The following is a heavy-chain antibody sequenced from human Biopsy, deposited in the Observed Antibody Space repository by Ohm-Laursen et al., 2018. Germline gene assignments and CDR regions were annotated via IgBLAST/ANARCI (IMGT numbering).Heavy chain of an antibody. V-gene: IGHV1-69*01. CDR1: GGTFSNSA. CDR3: APQTPRDPDILTGAYHYDMAV. Sequence: SSVKVSCKVSGGTFSNSAISWVRQAPEQGIEWMGGIITFFRTVNYAQNFQGRLTITADEFTDTAYMELRSLRSEDTAVYYCAPQTPRDPDILTGAYHYDMAVWGQGTTVTVSS. D-gene: IGHD3-9*01. CDR2: IITFFRTV. J-gene: IGHJ6*02.